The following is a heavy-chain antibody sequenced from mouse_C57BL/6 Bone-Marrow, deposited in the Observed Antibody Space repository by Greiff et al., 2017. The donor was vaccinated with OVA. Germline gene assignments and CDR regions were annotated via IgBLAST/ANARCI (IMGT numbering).Heavy chain of an antibody. V-gene: IGHV10-3*01. Sequence: GGGLVQPKGSLKLSCAASGFTFNTYAMHWVRLAPGKGLEWVARIRSKSSNYATYYADSVKERFTISRDDSQSMLYLQMNNLNTEDTAMSYCVRGDYGSSYYAMDYWGQGTSVTVSS. D-gene: IGHD1-1*01. CDR1: GFTFNTYA. J-gene: IGHJ4*01. CDR3: VRGDYGSSYYAMDY. CDR2: IRSKSSNYAT.